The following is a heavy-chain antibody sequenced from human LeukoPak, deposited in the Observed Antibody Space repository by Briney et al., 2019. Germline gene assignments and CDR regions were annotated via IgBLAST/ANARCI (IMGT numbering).Heavy chain of an antibody. Sequence: GGSLRLSCAASGFTVSSNYMSWVRQAPGKGLEWVSIIYSGGSTYYADSVKGRFTISRDNSKNTLYLQMNSLRAEDTAVYYCARDRVGSVWYLDYWGQGTLVTVSS. CDR3: ARDRVGSVWYLDY. D-gene: IGHD5/OR15-5a*01. CDR2: IYSGGST. J-gene: IGHJ4*02. V-gene: IGHV3-53*01. CDR1: GFTVSSNY.